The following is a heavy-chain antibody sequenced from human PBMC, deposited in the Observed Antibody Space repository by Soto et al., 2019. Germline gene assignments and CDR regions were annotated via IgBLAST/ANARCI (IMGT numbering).Heavy chain of an antibody. J-gene: IGHJ6*02. D-gene: IGHD3-10*01. CDR3: ARLGFGSLPGLVDV. V-gene: IGHV4-59*08. CDR2: IQYNGYS. CDR1: GGSITNYY. Sequence: QVQLQESGPGLVKPSETLSLTCTVSGGSITNYYCSWFRQPPGKGLEWIGYIQYNGYSAYNLSLKSRVTMSMDTSKTQFSLMLESVTAPDTAVYSCARLGFGSLPGLVDVWCQGTTVIVSS.